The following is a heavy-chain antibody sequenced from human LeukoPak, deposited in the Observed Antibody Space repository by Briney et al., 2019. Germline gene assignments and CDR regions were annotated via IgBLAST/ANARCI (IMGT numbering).Heavy chain of an antibody. J-gene: IGHJ4*02. Sequence: PGGSLRLSCAASGFTFSSFAMSWVRQAPGKGLEWVSAITGSGGSTYYADSVKGRFTISRDNSKNTLYLQMNSLRAEDTAVYYCAKGTTYQLLPDYWGQGTLVTVSS. CDR3: AKGTTYQLLPDY. D-gene: IGHD2-2*01. CDR2: ITGSGGST. V-gene: IGHV3-23*01. CDR1: GFTFSSFA.